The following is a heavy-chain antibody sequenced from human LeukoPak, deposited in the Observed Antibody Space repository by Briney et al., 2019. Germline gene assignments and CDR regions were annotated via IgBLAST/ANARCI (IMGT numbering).Heavy chain of an antibody. J-gene: IGHJ4*02. V-gene: IGHV3-21*01. Sequence: GGSLRLSCAASGFTFSGYSMNWVRQGPGKGLEWVSSLSSSSSYIYCADSVKGRFTISRDNAKSSLYLQMNSLRAEDTAVYYCARYSTTVTSYFDSWGQGTLVTVSS. D-gene: IGHD4-17*01. CDR2: LSSSSSYI. CDR3: ARYSTTVTSYFDS. CDR1: GFTFSGYS.